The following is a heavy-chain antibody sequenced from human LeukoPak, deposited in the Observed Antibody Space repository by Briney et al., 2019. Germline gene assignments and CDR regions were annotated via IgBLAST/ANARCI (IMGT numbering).Heavy chain of an antibody. D-gene: IGHD5-18*01. CDR1: GFTFSSYG. Sequence: GGSLRLSCAASGFTFSSYGMHWVRQAPGKGLDWVAVVSNDGSKKYYADSVKGRFTISRDNSKNTLSLQVSSLRTEDTAVYYCAKDRYSYAFEYSDSWGQGTLVTVSS. CDR2: VSNDGSKK. CDR3: AKDRYSYAFEYSDS. J-gene: IGHJ4*02. V-gene: IGHV3-30*18.